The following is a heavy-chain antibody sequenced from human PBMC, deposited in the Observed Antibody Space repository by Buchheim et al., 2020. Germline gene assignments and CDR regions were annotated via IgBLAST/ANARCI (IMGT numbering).Heavy chain of an antibody. V-gene: IGHV3-23*01. J-gene: IGHJ4*02. Sequence: EVHLLESGGGLVQPGGSLRLSCAASGFTFSSYAMTWVRQAPGKGLEWVSGISGRGSNTYYPDSVKGRFTISRDNFKNTLYLQMNSLRAEDTAVYYCAKDRGDASYYFDSWGQGTL. D-gene: IGHD5-24*01. CDR3: AKDRGDASYYFDS. CDR1: GFTFSSYA. CDR2: ISGRGSNT.